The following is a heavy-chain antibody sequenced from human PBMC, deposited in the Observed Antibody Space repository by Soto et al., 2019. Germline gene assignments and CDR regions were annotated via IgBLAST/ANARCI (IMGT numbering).Heavy chain of an antibody. J-gene: IGHJ4*02. CDR2: IYFSGST. CDR3: ACGNAWEVLLAY. D-gene: IGHD1-26*01. Sequence: SSETLSLTCTVSGASINSGGYYWSWIRQLPGKGLEWIGYIYFSGSTYYNPSLESRVTISLDTSQNQFSLKLSSVTAADTAVYYCACGNAWEVLLAYWGQGTLVTVSS. CDR1: GASINSGGYY. V-gene: IGHV4-31*03.